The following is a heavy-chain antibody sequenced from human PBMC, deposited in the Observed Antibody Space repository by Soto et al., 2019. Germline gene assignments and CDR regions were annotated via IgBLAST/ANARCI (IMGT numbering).Heavy chain of an antibody. J-gene: IGHJ3*02. D-gene: IGHD3-10*01. CDR2: ISSSGKTI. CDR3: ASGPSGAFDI. CDR1: GFTFSSYS. V-gene: IGHV3-48*02. Sequence: GGSLRLSCAASGFTFSSYSMHWVRQAPGKGLERVTYISSSGKTIYNADYLKGRFTIFRDNAKNSLYLQMNSLRDEDTAVYYCASGPSGAFDIWGQGTMVTVS.